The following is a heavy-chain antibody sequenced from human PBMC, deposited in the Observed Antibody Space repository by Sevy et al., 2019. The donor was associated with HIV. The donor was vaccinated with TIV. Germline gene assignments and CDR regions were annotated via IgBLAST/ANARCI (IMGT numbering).Heavy chain of an antibody. Sequence: GGSLRLSCAASEFTFSDYYISWIRQAPGKGLEWVTYISSRGSTIYYADSVKGRFTISRDNAKNSLNLQMNSLRAEDTAVYYCARVRYTDGSYYFDYWGQGTLVTVSS. J-gene: IGHJ4*02. CDR1: EFTFSDYY. V-gene: IGHV3-11*01. D-gene: IGHD1-1*01. CDR2: ISSRGSTI. CDR3: ARVRYTDGSYYFDY.